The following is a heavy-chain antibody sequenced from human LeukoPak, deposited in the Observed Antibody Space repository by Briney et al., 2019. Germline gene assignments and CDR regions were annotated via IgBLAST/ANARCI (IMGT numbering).Heavy chain of an antibody. CDR1: GFTFSSYA. D-gene: IGHD1-7*01. CDR3: APTYNWNYFGVDY. CDR2: ISYDGSNK. Sequence: AGRSLRLSCAASGFTFSSYAMHWVRQAPGKGLEWVAVISYDGSNKYYADSVKGRFTISRDNSKNTLYLQMNSLRAEDTAVYYCAPTYNWNYFGVDYWGQGTLVTVSS. J-gene: IGHJ4*02. V-gene: IGHV3-30-3*01.